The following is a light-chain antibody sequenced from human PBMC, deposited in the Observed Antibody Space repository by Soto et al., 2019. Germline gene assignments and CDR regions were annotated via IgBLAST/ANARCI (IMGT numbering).Light chain of an antibody. CDR1: TTAFEIYNL. Sequence: QSALTQPASVSGSPGQSITISCTGTTTAFEIYNLVSWYQQRPGKVPKLMIYEASKRPSGVSDRFSGSKSDNTASLIISGLQADDEADYYCCSYLGSSMNYVFGTGTKVTVL. CDR2: EAS. V-gene: IGLV2-23*01. J-gene: IGLJ1*01. CDR3: CSYLGSSMNYV.